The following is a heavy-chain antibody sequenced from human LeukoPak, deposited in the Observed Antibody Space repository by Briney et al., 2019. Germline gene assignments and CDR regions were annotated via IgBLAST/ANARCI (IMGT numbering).Heavy chain of an antibody. CDR1: GGSISSGGYS. CDR2: IYHSGST. Sequence: PSQTLSLTCAVSGGSISSGGYSWSWIRQPPGKGLEWIGYIYHSGSTYYNPSLKSRVTISVDTSKNQFSLKLSSVTAADTAVYYCARRGHIWFGEPNYGMDVWGQGTTVTVSS. V-gene: IGHV4-30-2*01. D-gene: IGHD3-10*01. CDR3: ARRGHIWFGEPNYGMDV. J-gene: IGHJ6*02.